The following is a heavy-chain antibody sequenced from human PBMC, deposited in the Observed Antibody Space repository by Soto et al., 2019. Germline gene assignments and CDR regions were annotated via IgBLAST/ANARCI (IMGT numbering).Heavy chain of an antibody. CDR2: INPNSGGT. CDR1: GYTFTGYY. Sequence: QVQLVQSGAEVKKPGASVKVSCKASGYTFTGYYMHWVRQAPGQGLEWMGWINPNSGGTNYAQKFQGWVAMTMDTSISTDYMELSRLRSDATAVYYCARVVSTNGPGEAFEILVQGTMVTVSS. CDR3: ARVVSTNGPGEAFEI. J-gene: IGHJ3*02. D-gene: IGHD2-8*01. V-gene: IGHV1-2*04.